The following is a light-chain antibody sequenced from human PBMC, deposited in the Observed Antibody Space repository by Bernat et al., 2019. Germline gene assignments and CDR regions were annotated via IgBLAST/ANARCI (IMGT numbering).Light chain of an antibody. Sequence: QSVLTQPPSASVTSGQRVTISCSGSGSNIGRNYVYWYQQFPGTAPKLLIHTNDQRPSGVPDRFSGSKSGTSGSLAISGLRSEDEADYYCAAWDDSLVGWVFGGGTKLTVL. CDR3: AAWDDSLVGWV. CDR1: GSNIGRNY. J-gene: IGLJ3*02. CDR2: TND. V-gene: IGLV1-47*01.